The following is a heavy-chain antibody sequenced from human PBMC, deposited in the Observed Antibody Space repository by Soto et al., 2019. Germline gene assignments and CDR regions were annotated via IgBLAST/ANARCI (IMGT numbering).Heavy chain of an antibody. CDR1: GFTFSSYA. J-gene: IGHJ4*02. CDR2: ISSSGGTT. D-gene: IGHD6-19*01. Sequence: PGGSLRLSCAASGFTFSSYAMSWVRQAPGERLEWVSFISSSGGTTYYADSVKGRFTISRDNSRNTVFLQMNTLGAEDTAIYYCATFITVTGPGWVRASEYWGQGTRVTVSS. V-gene: IGHV3-23*01. CDR3: ATFITVTGPGWVRASEY.